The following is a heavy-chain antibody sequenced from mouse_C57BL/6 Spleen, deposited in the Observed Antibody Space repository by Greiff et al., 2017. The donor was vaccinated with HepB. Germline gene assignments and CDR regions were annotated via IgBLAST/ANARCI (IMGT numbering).Heavy chain of an antibody. CDR1: GYTFTSHW. CDR3: AREATVVAKRGYFDY. D-gene: IGHD1-1*01. V-gene: IGHV1-72*01. Sequence: VQLQQPGAELVKPGASVKLSCKASGYTFTSHWMHWVKQRPGRGLEWIGRIDPNSGGTKYNEKFKSKATLTVDKPSSTAYMQLSSLTSEDSAVYYCAREATVVAKRGYFDYWGQGTTLTVSS. J-gene: IGHJ2*01. CDR2: IDPNSGGT.